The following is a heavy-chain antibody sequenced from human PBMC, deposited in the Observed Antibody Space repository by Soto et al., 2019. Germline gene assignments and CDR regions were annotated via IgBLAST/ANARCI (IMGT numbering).Heavy chain of an antibody. CDR1: GFTFSTSN. CDR2: ISSSSTYI. J-gene: IGHJ3*02. V-gene: IGHV3-21*01. D-gene: IGHD1-26*01. CDR3: ARGRSASHLSGAFDI. Sequence: KPGGSLRLSCAASGFTFSTSNMNWVRQVPGKGLEWVSSISSSSTYIYSADSLQGRFTISRDNAKNSLYLEMNSLRAEDTAVYYCARGRSASHLSGAFDIWGQGTLVTVSS.